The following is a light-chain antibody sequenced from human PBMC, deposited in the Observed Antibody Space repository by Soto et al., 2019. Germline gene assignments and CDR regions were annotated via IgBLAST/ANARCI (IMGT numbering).Light chain of an antibody. J-gene: IGLJ1*01. CDR3: SSYTSSSTRV. CDR1: SSDIGGYNY. Sequence: QSALTQPASVSGSPGQSITISCTGTSSDIGGYNYVSWYQQHPGKAPKVIIYEVSNRPSGVSNRFSGSKSDNTASLTISGLQTEDEADYYCSSYTSSSTRVFGTGTKLTVL. CDR2: EVS. V-gene: IGLV2-14*01.